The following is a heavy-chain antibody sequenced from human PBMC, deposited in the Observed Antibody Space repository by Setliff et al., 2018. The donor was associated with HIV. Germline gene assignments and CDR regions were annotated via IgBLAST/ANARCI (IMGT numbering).Heavy chain of an antibody. CDR2: INHSGST. V-gene: IGHV4-34*01. CDR3: AIRGSIASPAEYFQH. Sequence: SETLSLTCAVYGGSFSHYYWNRIRQSPGKGLEWIGEINHSGSTNCNPSLKSRVTISVDRSKNQFSLKVTSMTAADTAIYYCAIRGSIASPAEYFQHWGQGTLVTVSS. D-gene: IGHD2-15*01. J-gene: IGHJ1*01. CDR1: GGSFSHYY.